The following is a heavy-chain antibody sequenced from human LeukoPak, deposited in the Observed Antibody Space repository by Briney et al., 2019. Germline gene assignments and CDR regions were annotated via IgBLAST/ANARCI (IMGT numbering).Heavy chain of an antibody. CDR1: GYTFISYG. V-gene: IGHV1-18*01. J-gene: IGHJ4*02. CDR3: AREGYCSGGSCYVPGDS. Sequence: ASVKVSRKASGYTFISYGISWVRQAPGQGLEWMGWISTYNGYTNYAQKFQGRVTMTTDTSTSTAYMELRSLRSDDTAVYYCAREGYCSGGSCYVPGDSWGQGTLVTVSS. D-gene: IGHD2-15*01. CDR2: ISTYNGYT.